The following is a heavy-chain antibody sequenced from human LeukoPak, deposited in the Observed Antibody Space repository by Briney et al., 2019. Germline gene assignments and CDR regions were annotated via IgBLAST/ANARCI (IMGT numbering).Heavy chain of an antibody. Sequence: GGSLRLSCAVSGITLSNYGMSWVRQAPGKGLECVAGITGSGGSTNYADSVKGRFTISRDNAKNTLYLQMNSLRAEDTAVYFCAKRGVVIRVILVGFHKEAYYFDSWGQGALVTVSS. CDR1: GITLSNYG. CDR2: ITGSGGST. J-gene: IGHJ4*02. CDR3: AKRGVVIRVILVGFHKEAYYFDS. D-gene: IGHD3-22*01. V-gene: IGHV3-23*01.